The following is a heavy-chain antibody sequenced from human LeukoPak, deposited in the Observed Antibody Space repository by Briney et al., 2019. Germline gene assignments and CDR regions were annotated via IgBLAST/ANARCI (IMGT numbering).Heavy chain of an antibody. V-gene: IGHV3-33*01. D-gene: IGHD3-22*01. CDR1: GFTFSSYG. Sequence: GESLKISCAASGFTFSSYGMHWVRQAPGKGLEWVAVILYDGSNKYYADAVKGRFTISRDNSKNTLYLQMNSLRAEDTAVYYCARVTQYYDSSGPTYGMDVWGQGTTVTVSS. J-gene: IGHJ6*02. CDR3: ARVTQYYDSSGPTYGMDV. CDR2: ILYDGSNK.